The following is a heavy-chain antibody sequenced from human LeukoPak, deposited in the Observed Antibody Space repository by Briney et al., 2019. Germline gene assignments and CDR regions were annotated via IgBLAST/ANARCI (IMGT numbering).Heavy chain of an antibody. Sequence: GESLKISCQGSGYSFTSYWIGWVRQMPGKGLEWMGIIYPGDSDTRYSPSFQGQVTISADKSISTAYLQWSSLKASDTAMYYCARPAYCGGDCYPVYWYFDLWGRGTLVTVSS. CDR3: ARPAYCGGDCYPVYWYFDL. J-gene: IGHJ2*01. D-gene: IGHD2-21*02. V-gene: IGHV5-51*01. CDR1: GYSFTSYW. CDR2: IYPGDSDT.